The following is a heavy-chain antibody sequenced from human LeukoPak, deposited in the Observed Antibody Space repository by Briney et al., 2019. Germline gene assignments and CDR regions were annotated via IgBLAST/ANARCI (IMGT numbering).Heavy chain of an antibody. CDR3: ASTVGAMGYFDY. J-gene: IGHJ4*02. CDR2: IYYSGST. CDR1: GGSISSSSYY. D-gene: IGHD1-26*01. Sequence: SETLSLTCTVSGGSISSSSYYWGWIRRPPGKGLEWIGSIYYSGSTYYNPSLKSRVTISVDTSKNQFSLKLSSVTAADTAVYYCASTVGAMGYFDYWGQGTLVTVSS. V-gene: IGHV4-39*01.